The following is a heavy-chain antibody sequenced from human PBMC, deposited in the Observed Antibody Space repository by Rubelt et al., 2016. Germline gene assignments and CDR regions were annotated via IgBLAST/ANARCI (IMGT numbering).Heavy chain of an antibody. V-gene: IGHV3-23*01. D-gene: IGHD1-26*01. CDR1: GGSFKTYY. CDR3: VRRVGNWYFDL. Sequence: VQLQQWGAGLLKPSETLSLTCAIYGGSFKTYYWNWIRQSPGKGLEWVSGISGSGDTTYYPDSVKGRFTISRDNAKNKVYLQMNGLRVEGTAVYSCVRRVGNWYFDLWGRGTLVTVSS. J-gene: IGHJ2*01. CDR2: ISGSGDTT.